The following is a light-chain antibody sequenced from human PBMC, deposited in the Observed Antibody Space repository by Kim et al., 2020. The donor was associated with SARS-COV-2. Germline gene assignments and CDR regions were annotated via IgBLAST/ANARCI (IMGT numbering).Light chain of an antibody. CDR3: HQYGSSSR. V-gene: IGKV3-20*01. CDR1: QAISDNY. J-gene: IGKJ4*01. CDR2: GAS. Sequence: LSAGERATLSCRASQAISDNYLAWYQQKPGQAPRLLIYGASSRATGIPDRFSGRGSGTDFTLTISRLKPEDVAVYYCHQYGSSSRFGGGTKVDIK.